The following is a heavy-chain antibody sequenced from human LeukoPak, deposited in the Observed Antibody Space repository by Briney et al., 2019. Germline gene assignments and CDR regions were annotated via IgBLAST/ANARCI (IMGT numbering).Heavy chain of an antibody. Sequence: SETLSLTCSVSGDSIDSVRYYWGWIRQAPGKGPEWIASIDYSGRTFYNPSLRSRVTISVDTSNNDFSLNLTSVTAADTAVYYCATEFYDFLSGESWFDPWGQGALVTVS. V-gene: IGHV4-39*07. CDR2: IDYSGRT. D-gene: IGHD3-9*01. CDR3: ATEFYDFLSGESWFDP. CDR1: GDSIDSVRYY. J-gene: IGHJ5*02.